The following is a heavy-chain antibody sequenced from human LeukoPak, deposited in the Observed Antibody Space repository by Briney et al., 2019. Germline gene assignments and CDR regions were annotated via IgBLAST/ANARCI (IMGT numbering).Heavy chain of an antibody. CDR2: IKQDGSEK. J-gene: IGHJ4*02. CDR1: GFTFSSYG. V-gene: IGHV3-7*01. Sequence: GGSLRLSCAASGFTFSSYGMSWVRQAPGKGLEWVANIKQDGSEKYYVDSVKGRFTISRDNAKNSLYLQMNSLRAEDTAVYYCARDYYVWGSYRYSQGFDYWGQGTLVTVSS. CDR3: ARDYYVWGSYRYSQGFDY. D-gene: IGHD3-16*02.